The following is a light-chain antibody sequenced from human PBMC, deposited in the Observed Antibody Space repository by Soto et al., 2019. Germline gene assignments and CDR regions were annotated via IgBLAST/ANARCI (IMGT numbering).Light chain of an antibody. CDR3: QQTYITPRT. CDR2: SAS. V-gene: IGKV1-39*01. CDR1: ESINTY. Sequence: DIKITQSPSALSASPGQSLVTTFSASESINTYLNWYQQKPGKAPKVLIYSASTLQSGVPSRFTGSGSGTDFTLTISSLQPEDFATYYCQQTYITPRTFGQRTKV. J-gene: IGKJ1*01.